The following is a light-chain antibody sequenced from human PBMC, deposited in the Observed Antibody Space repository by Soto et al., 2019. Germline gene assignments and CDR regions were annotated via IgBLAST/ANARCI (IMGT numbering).Light chain of an antibody. CDR2: HAS. CDR3: QQYGNSPRT. CDR1: QRVSTSY. Sequence: ETVLTQSPGTLSLSPGDRATLSCRASQRVSTSYLAWYQQKPGQAPRLLIYHASTRATGIPDRFSGSGSGTDFTLTISRLEPEDFAVYYCQQYGNSPRTFGPGTKVAIK. J-gene: IGKJ3*01. V-gene: IGKV3-20*01.